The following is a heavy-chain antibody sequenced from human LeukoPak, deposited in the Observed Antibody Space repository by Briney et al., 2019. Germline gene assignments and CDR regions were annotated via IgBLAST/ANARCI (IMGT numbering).Heavy chain of an antibody. D-gene: IGHD3-10*01. J-gene: IGHJ4*02. V-gene: IGHV3-30*18. CDR3: AEDSPIWFGERYYFDY. CDR2: ISNDGSNK. Sequence: GRSLRLSCAASGFTFSSYGMHWVRQAPGKGLEWVAVISNDGSNKYYADSVKGRFTISRDNSKNTVYLQMNSPRAEDTAVYYCAEDSPIWFGERYYFDYWGQGTLVTVSS. CDR1: GFTFSSYG.